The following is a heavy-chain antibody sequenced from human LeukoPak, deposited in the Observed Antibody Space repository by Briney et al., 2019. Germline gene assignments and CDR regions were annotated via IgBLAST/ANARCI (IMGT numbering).Heavy chain of an antibody. Sequence: ASVKVSCKASGYTFTSYAMNWVRQAPGQGLEWMGWINTNTGNPTYAQGFTGRFVFSLDTSVSTAYLQISSLKAEDTAVYYCARDGSLRYFDWLFYDAFDIWGQGTMVTVSS. CDR3: ARDGSLRYFDWLFYDAFDI. V-gene: IGHV7-4-1*02. CDR2: INTNTGNP. J-gene: IGHJ3*02. CDR1: GYTFTSYA. D-gene: IGHD3-9*01.